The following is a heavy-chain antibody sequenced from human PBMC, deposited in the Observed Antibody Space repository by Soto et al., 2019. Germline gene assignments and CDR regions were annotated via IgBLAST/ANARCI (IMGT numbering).Heavy chain of an antibody. Sequence: GASVKVSCKVSDYPFTELSIHWVRQAHGKGLEWVGGFDPEDGETIYAQKFQGRVTTTEDTSTDTAYMELSSLKSEDTAVYCCAAYDSGGYYFGFDYWGQGTLVTVSS. CDR3: AAYDSGGYYFGFDY. CDR2: FDPEDGET. V-gene: IGHV1-24*01. CDR1: DYPFTELS. D-gene: IGHD3-22*01. J-gene: IGHJ4*02.